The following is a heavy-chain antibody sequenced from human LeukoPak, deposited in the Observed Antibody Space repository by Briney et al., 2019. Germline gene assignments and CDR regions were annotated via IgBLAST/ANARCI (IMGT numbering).Heavy chain of an antibody. J-gene: IGHJ6*03. D-gene: IGHD3-10*01. CDR1: GFTFSSYW. V-gene: IGHV3-7*03. CDR2: IKQDGSEK. Sequence: PGGSLRLSCAASGFTFSSYWMSWVRQAPGKGLEWVANIKQDGSEKYYVDSVKGRFTISRDNAKNSLYLQMNSLRAEDTAVYYCASSPGWFGELLNYYYMDVWGKGTTVTISS. CDR3: ASSPGWFGELLNYYYMDV.